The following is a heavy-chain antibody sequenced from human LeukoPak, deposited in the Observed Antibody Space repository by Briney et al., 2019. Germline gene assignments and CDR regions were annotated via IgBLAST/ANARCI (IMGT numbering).Heavy chain of an antibody. CDR1: GFTFSSYG. V-gene: IGHV3-30*02. D-gene: IGHD6-13*01. J-gene: IGHJ5*02. Sequence: PGGSLRLSCAASGFTFSSYGMHWVRQAPGKGLEWVAFIRYDGSNKYYADSVKGRFTISRDNSKNTLYLQMNSLRAEDTAVYYCANPGIAAAGTRSKNWFDPWGQGTLVTVSS. CDR2: IRYDGSNK. CDR3: ANPGIAAAGTRSKNWFDP.